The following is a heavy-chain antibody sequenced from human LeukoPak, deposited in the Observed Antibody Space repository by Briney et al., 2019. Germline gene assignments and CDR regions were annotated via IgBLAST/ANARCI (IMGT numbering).Heavy chain of an antibody. Sequence: PSETLSLTCAVYGGSFRGYYCSCIRQPPGKGLECIWEINHSGSTNYNPSLKSRVTISVDTSKNPFSLKLSSVTAADTAVYYCARGRHWSGYYITTGPFFDYWGQGILVTVSS. V-gene: IGHV4-34*01. CDR2: INHSGST. J-gene: IGHJ4*02. CDR1: GGSFRGYY. CDR3: ARGRHWSGYYITTGPFFDY. D-gene: IGHD3-3*01.